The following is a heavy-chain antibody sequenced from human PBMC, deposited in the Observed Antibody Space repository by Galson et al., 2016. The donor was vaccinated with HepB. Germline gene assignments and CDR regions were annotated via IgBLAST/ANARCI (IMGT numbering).Heavy chain of an antibody. CDR2: INTDGSTK. J-gene: IGHJ4*02. V-gene: IGHV3-74*01. D-gene: IGHD5-18*01. CDR1: GFIFGDHY. Sequence: SLRLSCAVAGFIFGDHYMDWVRQAPGKEAGWVSLINTDGSTKTYADSVKGRFTISRDNAKTTLYLQMNSRRAEDTAMYYLTRSLATAQWGQGTLVTVSS. CDR3: TRSLATAQ.